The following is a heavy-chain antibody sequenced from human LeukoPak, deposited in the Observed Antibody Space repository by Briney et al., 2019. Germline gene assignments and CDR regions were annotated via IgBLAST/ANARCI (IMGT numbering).Heavy chain of an antibody. CDR1: GGSISSYY. D-gene: IGHD6-19*01. J-gene: IGHJ6*02. CDR3: ARESIAVAGIVPEYYYGMDV. Sequence: SETLSLTCTVSGGSISSYYWSWIRQPAGKGLEWIGRIYTSGSTNYNPSLKSRVTMSVDTSKNQFSLKLSSVTAADTAVYYCARESIAVAGIVPEYYYGMDVWGQGTTVTVSS. CDR2: IYTSGST. V-gene: IGHV4-4*07.